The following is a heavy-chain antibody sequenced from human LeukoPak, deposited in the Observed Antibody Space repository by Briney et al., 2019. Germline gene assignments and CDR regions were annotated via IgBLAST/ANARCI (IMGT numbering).Heavy chain of an antibody. CDR3: ARAPVTGSGIY. Sequence: PSETLSLTCSVSGGSISSYYWSWIRQPPGKGLEWIGYIYFSGSTNYNPSLKSRVTISVDTSKNHFPLNLSSVTEADTAVYYCARAPVTGSGIYWGQGTLVTVSS. V-gene: IGHV4-59*01. J-gene: IGHJ4*02. CDR1: GGSISSYY. D-gene: IGHD6-19*01. CDR2: IYFSGST.